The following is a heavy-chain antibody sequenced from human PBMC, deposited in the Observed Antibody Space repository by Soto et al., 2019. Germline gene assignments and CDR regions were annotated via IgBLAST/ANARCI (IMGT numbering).Heavy chain of an antibody. CDR3: VIDRLIVAVSVGRMDV. Sequence: QVQLVQSGAEVKKPGTSVRVSCKASGDTFIGYSISWVRQAPGQGLEWTGWVIPTQRTTKYAQRFQGRVTMSVDQFASTTYMELSSLRPEDTALYYCVIDRLIVAVSVGRMDVWGQGTTVTVSS. V-gene: IGHV1-69*01. CDR2: VIPTQRTT. J-gene: IGHJ6*02. D-gene: IGHD6-19*01. CDR1: GDTFIGYS.